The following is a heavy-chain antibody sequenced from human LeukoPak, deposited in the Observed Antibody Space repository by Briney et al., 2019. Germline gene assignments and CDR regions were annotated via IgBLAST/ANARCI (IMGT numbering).Heavy chain of an antibody. Sequence: SCKASGGTFSSYAMSWVRQAPGKGLEWVSAISGSGGSTYYADSVKGRFTISRDNSKNTLYLQMNSLRAEDTAVYYCANNISGLWGQGTLVTVSS. CDR2: ISGSGGST. J-gene: IGHJ4*02. CDR3: ANNISGL. D-gene: IGHD2/OR15-2a*01. V-gene: IGHV3-23*01. CDR1: GGTFSSYA.